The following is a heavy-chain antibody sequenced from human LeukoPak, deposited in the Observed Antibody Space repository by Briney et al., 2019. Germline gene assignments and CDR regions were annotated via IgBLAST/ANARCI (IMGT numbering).Heavy chain of an antibody. D-gene: IGHD6-13*01. J-gene: IGHJ6*02. V-gene: IGHV1-69*13. Sequence: GASVKVSCKAPGYTFTSYGISWVRQAPGQGLEWMGGIIPIFGTANYAQKFQGRVTITADESTSTAYMELSSLRSEDTAVYYCARVQYSSSWRSEYYYYGMDVWGQGTTVTVS. CDR2: IIPIFGTA. CDR3: ARVQYSSSWRSEYYYYGMDV. CDR1: GYTFTSYG.